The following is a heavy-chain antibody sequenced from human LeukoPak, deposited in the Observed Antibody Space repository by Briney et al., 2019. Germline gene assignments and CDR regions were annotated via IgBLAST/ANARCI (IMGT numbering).Heavy chain of an antibody. CDR3: AREYCDGDCYSKYYFDY. J-gene: IGHJ4*02. V-gene: IGHV4-30-4*08. CDR1: GGSISSGDYY. Sequence: SETLSLTCTVSGGSISSGDYYWSWIRQPPGKGLEWIGYIYYSGSTYYNPSLKSRVTISVDTSKNQFSLKLSSVTAADTAVYYCAREYCDGDCYSKYYFDYWGQGTLVTVSS. CDR2: IYYSGST. D-gene: IGHD2-21*01.